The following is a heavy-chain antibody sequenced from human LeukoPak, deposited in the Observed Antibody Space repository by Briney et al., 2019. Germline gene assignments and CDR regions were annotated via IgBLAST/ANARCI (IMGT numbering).Heavy chain of an antibody. CDR2: ISGSGSTI. CDR1: GFSFSSYE. J-gene: IGHJ4*02. CDR3: ARDLNGWYGRVDN. Sequence: GGSLRLSCAASGFSFSSYEMNRVRQAPGKGLEWVSYISGSGSTIYYADSVKGRFTISRDNAKNSLHLQMNSLRAEDTAVYYCARDLNGWYGRVDNWGQGTLVTVSS. V-gene: IGHV3-48*03. D-gene: IGHD6-19*01.